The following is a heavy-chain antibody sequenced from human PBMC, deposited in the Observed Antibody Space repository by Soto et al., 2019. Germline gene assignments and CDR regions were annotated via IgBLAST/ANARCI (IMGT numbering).Heavy chain of an antibody. CDR3: ARVYGDYVPY. D-gene: IGHD4-17*01. V-gene: IGHV4-39*01. CDR1: GDSISSSSYY. J-gene: IGHJ4*02. CDR2: INYSGST. Sequence: QLQLQESGPGLVKPSETLSLTCSVSGDSISSSSYYWGWIRQPPGKGLEWIGTINYSGSTYYNPSLKGRVPITVDTSKNKYSLKVSSVTAADTAVYYCARVYGDYVPYWGQGILVSVPS.